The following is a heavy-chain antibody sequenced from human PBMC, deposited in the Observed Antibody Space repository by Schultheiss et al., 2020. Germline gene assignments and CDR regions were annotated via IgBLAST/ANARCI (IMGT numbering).Heavy chain of an antibody. Sequence: SQTLSLTCTVSGGSISSYYWSWIRQPAGKGLEWIGYIYYSGSTNYNPSLKSRVTISVDTSKNQFSLKLSSVTAADTAVYYCARSIAVVGDAFDIWGQGTMVTVPS. V-gene: IGHV4-59*12. CDR1: GGSISSYY. CDR2: IYYSGST. D-gene: IGHD6-19*01. J-gene: IGHJ3*02. CDR3: ARSIAVVGDAFDI.